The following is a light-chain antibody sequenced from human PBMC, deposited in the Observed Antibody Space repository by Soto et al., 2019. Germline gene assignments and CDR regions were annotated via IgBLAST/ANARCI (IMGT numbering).Light chain of an antibody. V-gene: IGKV1-5*01. J-gene: IGKJ1*01. CDR1: QSISSW. CDR3: QHYGSSPRT. Sequence: DIQMTQSPSALSASVGDRATITCRASQSISSWLAWYQQKPGKAPKLLIYDASTLQSGVPSRYSGSGSGTDFTLTINRQEPADFAVYYCQHYGSSPRTFGQGTKVDIK. CDR2: DAS.